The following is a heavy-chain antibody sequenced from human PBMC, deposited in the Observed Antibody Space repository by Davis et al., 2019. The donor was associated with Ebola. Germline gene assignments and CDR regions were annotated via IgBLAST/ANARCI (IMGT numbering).Heavy chain of an antibody. J-gene: IGHJ5*02. CDR3: ARVRGGTSA. V-gene: IGHV4-4*02. D-gene: IGHD2-2*01. Sequence: MPSETLSLTCAVSGGSISSSNWWSWVRQPPGKGLEWIGEINHSGSTNYNSSLKSRVTISVDTSKNQFSLKLSSVTAADTTVYYCARVRGGTSAWGQGTLVTVSS. CDR2: INHSGST. CDR1: GGSISSSNW.